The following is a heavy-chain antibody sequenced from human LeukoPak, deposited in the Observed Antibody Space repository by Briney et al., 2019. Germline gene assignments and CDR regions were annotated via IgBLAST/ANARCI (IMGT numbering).Heavy chain of an antibody. V-gene: IGHV3-23*01. Sequence: PGGSLRLSCTGSGFAFNMFAIDWVRQAPGKGLEWVSGLSRGGSTTNYADSVKGRFTIPRDKSQNSVFLQLNSLRPEDTAVYYCARQQRIRHSSEGVCTEGYYFDYWGQGTLVTVSS. CDR2: LSRGGSTT. CDR1: GFAFNMFA. D-gene: IGHD3-22*01. CDR3: ARQQRIRHSSEGVCTEGYYFDY. J-gene: IGHJ4*02.